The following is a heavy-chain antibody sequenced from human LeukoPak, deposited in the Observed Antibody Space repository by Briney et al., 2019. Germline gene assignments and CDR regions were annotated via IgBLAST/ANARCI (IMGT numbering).Heavy chain of an antibody. J-gene: IGHJ4*02. D-gene: IGHD4-23*01. CDR1: GFTVSSNY. V-gene: IGHV3-66*01. Sequence: GGSLRLSCAASGFTVSSNYMTWVRQAPGKGLEWVSVIYSGGSTDYTDSVKGRFTIARDNSRNTVHLQMNSLRVEDTAMYYCARVPYGGNSIDCWGQGTLVTVSS. CDR2: IYSGGST. CDR3: ARVPYGGNSIDC.